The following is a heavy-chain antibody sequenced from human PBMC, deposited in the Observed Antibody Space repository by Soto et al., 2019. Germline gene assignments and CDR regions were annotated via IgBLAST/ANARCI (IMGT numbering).Heavy chain of an antibody. CDR3: ARGPSPALDY. CDR1: GFTLSSYW. V-gene: IGHV3-74*01. J-gene: IGHJ4*02. D-gene: IGHD2-2*01. Sequence: EVQLVESGGGLVQPGGSLRLSCAASGFTLSSYWMHWVRQTPGKGLVLVSYIYSDGSGTSYADSVKGRFTISRDNGKNTLYLQVNSLRVDDTAVYYCARGPSPALDYWGQGTLVTVSS. CDR2: IYSDGSGT.